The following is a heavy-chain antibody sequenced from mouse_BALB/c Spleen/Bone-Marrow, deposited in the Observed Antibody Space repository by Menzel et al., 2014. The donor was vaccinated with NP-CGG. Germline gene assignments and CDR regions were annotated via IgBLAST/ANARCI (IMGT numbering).Heavy chain of an antibody. CDR3: ARSRDYGSSYYAMDY. J-gene: IGHJ4*01. V-gene: IGHV14-3*02. D-gene: IGHD1-1*01. CDR2: IDPGHGNA. Sequence: EGLLVESGGGLVEPGGSGKMSWTASGFNIKNTYMHWVRQRPEQGLEWIGRIDPGHGNAKYDPKFQGKATITADTSSNTAYLRLSSLTSEDTAVYYCARSRDYGSSYYAMDYWGQGTSVTVSS. CDR1: GFNIKNTY.